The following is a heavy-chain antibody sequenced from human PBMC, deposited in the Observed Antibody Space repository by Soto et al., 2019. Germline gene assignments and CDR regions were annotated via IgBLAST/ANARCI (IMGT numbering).Heavy chain of an antibody. V-gene: IGHV3-33*01. D-gene: IGHD2-15*01. J-gene: IGHJ4*02. CDR1: GFTFSSYG. CDR2: IWYDGNNK. Sequence: GGSLRLSCAASGFTFSSYGMHWVRQAPGKGLEWVAVIWYDGNNKYYADSVKGRFTISRDNSKNTLYLQMNSLRAEDTAVYYCARVVRGYCSGGSCYPLYYFDYWSQGTLVTVSS. CDR3: ARVVRGYCSGGSCYPLYYFDY.